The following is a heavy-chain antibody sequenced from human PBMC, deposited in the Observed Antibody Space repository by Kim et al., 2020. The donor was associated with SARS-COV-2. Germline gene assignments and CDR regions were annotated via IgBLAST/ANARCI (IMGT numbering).Heavy chain of an antibody. D-gene: IGHD3-9*01. CDR3: AKDFDVRTRSLSYFDN. Sequence: GGSLRLSCAASGFTFSNYGMHWNRQAPGKGLEWVAVISFDASNTYYVDSVKGPFTISRDNSKDTVYLQMNSLRTEDTAMYYCAKDFDVRTRSLSYFDNWGQGTLVTVSS. CDR1: GFTFSNYG. J-gene: IGHJ4*02. V-gene: IGHV3-30*18. CDR2: ISFDASNT.